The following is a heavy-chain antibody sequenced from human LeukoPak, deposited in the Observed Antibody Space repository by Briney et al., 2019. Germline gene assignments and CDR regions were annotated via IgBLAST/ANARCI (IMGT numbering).Heavy chain of an antibody. D-gene: IGHD6-19*01. CDR3: ARAEVGSDFDY. V-gene: IGHV4-59*10. CDR1: GGSFSDYY. CDR2: IYTSGST. J-gene: IGHJ4*02. Sequence: SETLSLTCAVYGGSFSDYYWSWIRQPAGKGLEWIGRIYTSGSTNYNPSLKSRVTMSVDTSKNQFSLKLSSVTAADTAVYYCARAEVGSDFDYWGQGTLVTVSS.